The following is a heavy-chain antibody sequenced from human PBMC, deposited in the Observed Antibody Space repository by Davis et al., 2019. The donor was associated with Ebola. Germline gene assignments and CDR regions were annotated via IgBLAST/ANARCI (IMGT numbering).Heavy chain of an antibody. CDR3: ARHARYGDYGYYYYYYGMDV. V-gene: IGHV4-59*08. CDR2: IYYSGST. D-gene: IGHD4-17*01. CDR1: GGSISSYY. J-gene: IGHJ6*02. Sequence: MPSETLSLTCTVSGGSISSYYWSWIRQPPGKGLEWIGYIYYSGSTNYNPSLKSRVTISVDTSKNQFSLKLSSVTAADTAVYYCARHARYGDYGYYYYYYGMDVWGQGTTVTVSS.